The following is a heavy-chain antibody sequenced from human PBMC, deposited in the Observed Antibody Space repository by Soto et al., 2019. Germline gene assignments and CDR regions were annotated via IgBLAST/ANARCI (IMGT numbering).Heavy chain of an antibody. D-gene: IGHD6-13*01. CDR1: GGSFSGYY. J-gene: IGHJ6*03. V-gene: IGHV4-34*01. Sequence: SETLSLTCAVYGGSFSGYYWSWIRQPPGKGLEWIGEINHSGSTNYNPSLKSRVTISVDTSKNQFSLKLSSVTAADTAVYYCARGRIAAGTTTISYMDVWGKGTTVTVSS. CDR3: ARGRIAAGTTTISYMDV. CDR2: INHSGST.